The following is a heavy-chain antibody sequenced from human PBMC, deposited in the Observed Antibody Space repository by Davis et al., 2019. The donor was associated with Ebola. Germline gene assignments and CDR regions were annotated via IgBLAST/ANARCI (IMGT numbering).Heavy chain of an antibody. V-gene: IGHV1-46*01. CDR1: GYTFTGYY. Sequence: ASVKVSCKASGYTFTGYYMHWVRQAPGQGLEWMGIINPSGGSTSYAQKFQGRVTMTRDTSTSTVYMELSSLRSEDTAVYYCARVGNSYDFWSGYQDYYYGMDVWGQGTTVTASS. D-gene: IGHD3-3*01. CDR3: ARVGNSYDFWSGYQDYYYGMDV. J-gene: IGHJ6*02. CDR2: INPSGGST.